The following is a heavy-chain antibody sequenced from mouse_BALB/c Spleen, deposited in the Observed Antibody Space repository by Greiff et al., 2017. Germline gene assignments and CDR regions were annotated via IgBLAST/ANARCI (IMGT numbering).Heavy chain of an antibody. Sequence: VQLQQSGAELVRPGTSVKVSCKASGYAFTNYLIEWVKQRPGQGLEWIGVINPGSGGTNYNEKFKGKATLTADKSSSTAYMQLSSLTSDDSAVYFCARYDYEYAMDYWGQGTSVTVSS. CDR3: ARYDYEYAMDY. V-gene: IGHV1-54*01. CDR1: GYAFTNYL. CDR2: INPGSGGT. J-gene: IGHJ4*01. D-gene: IGHD2-4*01.